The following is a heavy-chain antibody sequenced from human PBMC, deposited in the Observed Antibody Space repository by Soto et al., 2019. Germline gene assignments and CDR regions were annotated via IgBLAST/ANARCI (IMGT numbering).Heavy chain of an antibody. CDR1: GFTVSSKY. J-gene: IGHJ6*03. Sequence: GGSLRLSCAASGFTVSSKYMSWVRQPPGKEPEWVALVNSGGNTYYAESVKGRFTISRDSSKNTLDLQLNSLRAEDTAVYYCARDDVYCGGGRCLGVPMDVWGKGPTVTLSS. CDR2: VNSGGNT. CDR3: ARDDVYCGGGRCLGVPMDV. V-gene: IGHV3-66*01. D-gene: IGHD2-15*01.